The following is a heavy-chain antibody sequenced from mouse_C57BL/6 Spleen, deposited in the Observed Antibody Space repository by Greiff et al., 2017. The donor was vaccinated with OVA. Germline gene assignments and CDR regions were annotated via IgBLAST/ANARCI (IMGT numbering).Heavy chain of an antibody. V-gene: IGHV4-1*01. CDR3: ASYYVLYWYFDV. CDR2: INPDSSTI. CDR1: GIDFSRYW. D-gene: IGHD1-1*01. J-gene: IGHJ1*03. Sequence: EVKLLESGGGLVQPGGSLKLSCAASGIDFSRYWMSWVRRAPGKGLEWIGEINPDSSTINYAPSLKDKFIISRDKAKNTLYLQMSKVRSEDTALYYCASYYVLYWYFDVWGTGTTVTVSS.